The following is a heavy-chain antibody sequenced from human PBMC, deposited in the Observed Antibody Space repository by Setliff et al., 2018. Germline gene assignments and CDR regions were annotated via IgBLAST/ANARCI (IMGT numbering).Heavy chain of an antibody. CDR1: GYPFTDYY. CDR2: LNPKNNDT. CDR3: ARDPLPKHYDVVTGYYSAPNYYYMDV. D-gene: IGHD3-9*01. V-gene: IGHV1-2*02. J-gene: IGHJ6*03. Sequence: ASVKVSCKTSGYPFTDYYIHWVRQAPGEGLEWMGWLNPKNNDTRYAQKFLGRVTMTRDTSISAAYMELITLRSDDTALYYCARDPLPKHYDVVTGYYSAPNYYYMDVWGKGTTVTVSS.